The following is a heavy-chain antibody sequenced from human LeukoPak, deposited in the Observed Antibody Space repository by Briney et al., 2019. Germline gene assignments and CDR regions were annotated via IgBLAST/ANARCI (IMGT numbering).Heavy chain of an antibody. CDR1: GFTLSSYN. V-gene: IGHV3-13*04. D-gene: IGHD2-8*01. CDR3: VREETGNGFRCRDL. J-gene: IGHJ2*01. Sequence: GGSMSLSCAASGFTLSSYNTHWVRQPAGGVLEWASAIAVDGDTNYPSSVKGPITLSKENAKNSLYLQMNSRRAGGTAVYYCVREETGNGFRCRDLWGRGPLVTVSS. CDR2: IAVDGDT.